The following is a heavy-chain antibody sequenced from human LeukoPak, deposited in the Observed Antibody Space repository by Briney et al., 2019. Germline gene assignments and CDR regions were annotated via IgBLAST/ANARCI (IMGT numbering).Heavy chain of an antibody. CDR1: GFIFDDYS. CDR3: ARAPYGKYGTLDY. J-gene: IGHJ4*02. CDR2: ISWDGAST. Sequence: GGSLRLSCAASGFIFDDYSMHWVRQAPGKGLDWVSVISWDGASTYYADSVKGRFTISRDSSKNSLYLQMNSLRTEDTALYYCARAPYGKYGTLDYWGQGTLVTVSS. D-gene: IGHD4-17*01. V-gene: IGHV3-43*01.